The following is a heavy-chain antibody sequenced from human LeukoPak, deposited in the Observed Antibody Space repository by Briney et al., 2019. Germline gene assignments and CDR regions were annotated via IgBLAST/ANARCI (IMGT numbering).Heavy chain of an antibody. CDR3: ARGVTVTTWDPWFDT. CDR2: ISSSGSAI. Sequence: GGSLRLSCAASGFTFSSYEMNWVRQAPEKGLEWISYISSSGSAIYYADSVRGRFTISRDNAMNSLYLQMNSLRAEDTAVYYCARGVTVTTWDPWFDTWGQGTLVTVSS. CDR1: GFTFSSYE. D-gene: IGHD1-20*01. J-gene: IGHJ5*02. V-gene: IGHV3-48*03.